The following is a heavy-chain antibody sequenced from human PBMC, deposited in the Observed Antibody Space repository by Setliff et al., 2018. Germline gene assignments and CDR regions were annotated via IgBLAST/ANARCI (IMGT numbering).Heavy chain of an antibody. CDR3: ARVTSSGWYYYYYMDV. CDR2: IRGDSGST. D-gene: IGHD6-19*01. CDR1: GFTFSIYA. Sequence: GGSLRLSCAASGFTFSIYAMSWVRQAPGKGLEWVSAIRGDSGSTYYADSVKGRFTISRDNAENSLYLQMNSLRAEDTAVYYCARVTSSGWYYYYYMDVWGKGTTVTAP. J-gene: IGHJ6*03. V-gene: IGHV3-23*01.